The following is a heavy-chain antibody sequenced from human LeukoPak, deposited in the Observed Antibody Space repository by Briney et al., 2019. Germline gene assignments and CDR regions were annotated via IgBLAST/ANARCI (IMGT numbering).Heavy chain of an antibody. CDR1: GFTFSSYA. J-gene: IGHJ5*02. CDR2: ICGSGGST. V-gene: IGHV3-23*01. CDR3: AKGDSGYYYDSSGYLNWFDP. D-gene: IGHD3-22*01. Sequence: QAGGSLRLSCAASGFTFSSYAMSWVRQAPGKGLEWVSVICGSGGSTYYVDSVKGRFTISRDNSKNTLSLQMNSLRAEDTAVYYCAKGDSGYYYDSSGYLNWFDPWGQGTLVTVSS.